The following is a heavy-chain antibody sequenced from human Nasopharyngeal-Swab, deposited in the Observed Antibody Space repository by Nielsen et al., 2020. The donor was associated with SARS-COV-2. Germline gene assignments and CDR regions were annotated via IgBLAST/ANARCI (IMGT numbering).Heavy chain of an antibody. Sequence: GESLKISCAASGFTFSSYAMHWVRQAPGKGLEWVAVISYDGSNKYYADSVKGRFTISRDNSKNTLYLQMNSLRAEDTAVYYCARGTGKPFDYWGQGTLVTVSS. J-gene: IGHJ4*02. V-gene: IGHV3-30-3*01. CDR3: ARGTGKPFDY. D-gene: IGHD2-8*02. CDR1: GFTFSSYA. CDR2: ISYDGSNK.